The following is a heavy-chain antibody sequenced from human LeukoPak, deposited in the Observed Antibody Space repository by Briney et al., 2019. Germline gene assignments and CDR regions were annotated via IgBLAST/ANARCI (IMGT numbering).Heavy chain of an antibody. J-gene: IGHJ4*02. CDR1: GFTFSSYS. V-gene: IGHV3-21*01. CDR2: ISSSSSYI. D-gene: IGHD4-17*01. Sequence: GGSLRLSCAASGFTFSSYSMNWVRQAPGKGLEWVSSISSSSSYIYYADSVKGRFTISRDNAKNSLYLQMNSLRAEDTAVYYCARDPYNGDHTHVDFWGQGTLVTVSS. CDR3: ARDPYNGDHTHVDF.